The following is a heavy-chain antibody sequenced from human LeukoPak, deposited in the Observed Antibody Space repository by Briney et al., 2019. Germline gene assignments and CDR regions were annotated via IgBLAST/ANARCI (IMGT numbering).Heavy chain of an antibody. V-gene: IGHV3-30*18. J-gene: IGHJ6*03. Sequence: GGSLRPSCAASGFTFSSSGIHWVRQAPGKGLEWVAVISHDGSYKYYADSVKGRFTISRDNSRNTLYLQMNSLRAADTAIYYCAKRSYYYYMDVWGKGTTVTVSS. CDR1: GFTFSSSG. CDR2: ISHDGSYK. CDR3: AKRSYYYYMDV.